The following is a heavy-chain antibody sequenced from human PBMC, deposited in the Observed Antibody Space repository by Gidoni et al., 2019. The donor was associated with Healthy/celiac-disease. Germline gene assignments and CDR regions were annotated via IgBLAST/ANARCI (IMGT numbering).Heavy chain of an antibody. V-gene: IGHV1-69*09. CDR3: ARGLYYYDSSGYDY. CDR1: GGTFSSYA. J-gene: IGHJ4*02. CDR2: IIPILGIA. Sequence: QVQLVQSGAEVKKPGSSVKVSCKASGGTFSSYAIRWVRQAPGQGLEWMGRIIPILGIANYAQKFQGRVTITADKSTSTAYMELSSLRSEDTAVYYCARGLYYYDSSGYDYWGQGTLVTVSS. D-gene: IGHD3-22*01.